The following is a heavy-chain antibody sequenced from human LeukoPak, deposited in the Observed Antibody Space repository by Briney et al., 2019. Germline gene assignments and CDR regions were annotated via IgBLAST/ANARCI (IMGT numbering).Heavy chain of an antibody. CDR1: GFTFSSYG. D-gene: IGHD6-19*01. V-gene: IGHV3-33*01. J-gene: IGHJ6*03. CDR2: IWYDGSNK. CDR3: AREYSSGWFYYYYYMDV. Sequence: GGSLRLSCAASGFTFSSYGMHWARQAPGKGLEWVAVIWYDGSNKYYADSVKGRFTISRDNSKNTLYLQMNSLRAEDTAVYYCAREYSSGWFYYYYYMDVWGKGTTVTVSS.